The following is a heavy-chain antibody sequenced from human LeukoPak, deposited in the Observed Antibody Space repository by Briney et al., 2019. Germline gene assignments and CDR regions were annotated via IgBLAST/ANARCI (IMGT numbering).Heavy chain of an antibody. Sequence: KTSETLSLTCTVSGGSISSYYWSWIRQPPGKGLEWIGYIYYSGSTNYNPSLKSRVTISVDTSKNQFSLKLSSVTAADTAVYYCARARGAGIALSWFDPWGQGTLVTVSS. CDR1: GGSISSYY. V-gene: IGHV4-59*01. D-gene: IGHD1-26*01. CDR3: ARARGAGIALSWFDP. J-gene: IGHJ5*02. CDR2: IYYSGST.